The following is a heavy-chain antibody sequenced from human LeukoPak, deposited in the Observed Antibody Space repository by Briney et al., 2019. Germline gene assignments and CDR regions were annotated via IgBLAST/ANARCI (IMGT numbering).Heavy chain of an antibody. CDR1: GFPLSSYA. J-gene: IGHJ6*04. CDR2: TSSSDAGT. V-gene: IGHV3-23*01. D-gene: IGHD3-10*02. Sequence: PWGSLRLSCAAFGFPLSSYAMSWVRQAPGKGLEWVSATSSSDAGTYHADSVRGRFTISRDNSKNTLYLQMNSLRAEDTAVYYCAELGITMIGGVWGKGTTVTISS. CDR3: AELGITMIGGV.